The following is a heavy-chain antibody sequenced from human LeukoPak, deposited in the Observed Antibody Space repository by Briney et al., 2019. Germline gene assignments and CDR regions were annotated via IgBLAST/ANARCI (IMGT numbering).Heavy chain of an antibody. CDR2: IIPIFGTA. V-gene: IGHV1-69*13. CDR3: ARYCIVVVPASPNLGHDAFDI. J-gene: IGHJ3*02. Sequence: SVKVSCKASGGTFSSYAISWVRQAPGQGLEWMGGIIPIFGTANYAQKFQGRVTITADESTSTAYMELSSLRSEDTAVYYCARYCIVVVPASPNLGHDAFDIWGQGTMVTVSS. D-gene: IGHD2-2*01. CDR1: GGTFSSYA.